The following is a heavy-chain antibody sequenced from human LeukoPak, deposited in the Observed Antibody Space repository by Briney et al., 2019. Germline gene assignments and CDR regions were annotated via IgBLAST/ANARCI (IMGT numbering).Heavy chain of an antibody. Sequence: GGSLRLSCAASGFTVSSNYMSWVRQAPGKGLEWVSVIYSGSSTYYADSVKGRFTLSRDNSKNTLYLQMNSLRAEDTAVYYCAREFSNWEYDYWGQGTLVTVSS. CDR3: AREFSNWEYDY. CDR2: IYSGSST. J-gene: IGHJ4*02. V-gene: IGHV3-66*01. D-gene: IGHD7-27*01. CDR1: GFTVSSNY.